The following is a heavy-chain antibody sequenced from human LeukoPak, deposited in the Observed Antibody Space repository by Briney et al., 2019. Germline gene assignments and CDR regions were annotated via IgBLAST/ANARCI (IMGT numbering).Heavy chain of an antibody. CDR3: AKGGLTMVRGVLDY. V-gene: IGHV3-33*06. J-gene: IGHJ4*02. Sequence: GGSLRLSCAASGFTFSSYGMHWVRQAPGKGLEWVAVIWYDGSNKYYADSVKGRFTISRDISKNTLYLQMNSLRAEDTAVYYCAKGGLTMVRGVLDYWGQGTLVTVAS. D-gene: IGHD3-10*01. CDR1: GFTFSSYG. CDR2: IWYDGSNK.